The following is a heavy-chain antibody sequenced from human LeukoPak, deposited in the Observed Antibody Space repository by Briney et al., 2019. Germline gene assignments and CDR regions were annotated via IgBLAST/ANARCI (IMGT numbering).Heavy chain of an antibody. CDR3: ARLPLRSIAVGYYGMDV. V-gene: IGHV1-69*13. CDR2: IISIFGTA. J-gene: IGHJ6*02. Sequence: GASVKVSCKASGGTFSSYAISWVRQAPGQGLEWMGGIISIFGTANYAQKFQGRVTITADESTSTAYMELSSLRSEDTAVYYCARLPLRSIAVGYYGMDVWGQGTTVTVSS. CDR1: GGTFSSYA. D-gene: IGHD6-6*01.